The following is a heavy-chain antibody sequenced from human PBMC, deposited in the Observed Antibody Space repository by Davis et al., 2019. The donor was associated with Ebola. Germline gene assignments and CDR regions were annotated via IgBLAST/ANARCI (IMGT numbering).Heavy chain of an antibody. CDR2: IYYSGST. CDR1: GGSISSGGYY. V-gene: IGHV4-31*03. CDR3: ARVRSLWPALDY. D-gene: IGHD3-10*01. J-gene: IGHJ4*02. Sequence: LRLSCTVSGGSISSGGYYWSWIRQHPGKGLEWIGYIYYSGSTYYNPSLKSRVTISVDTSKNQFSLKLSSVTAADTAVYYCARVRSLWPALDYWGQGTLVTVSS.